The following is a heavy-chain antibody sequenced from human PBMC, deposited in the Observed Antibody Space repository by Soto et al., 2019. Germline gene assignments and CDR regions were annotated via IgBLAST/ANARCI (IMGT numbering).Heavy chain of an antibody. CDR3: ARGIVVVPAAMQWGGYYYYYYMDV. V-gene: IGHV4-59*01. Sequence: SETLSLTCTVSGGSISSYYCSWIRQPPGKGLEWIGFIYYSGSTNYNPSLKSRVTISVDTSKNQFSLKLSSVTAADTAVYYCARGIVVVPAAMQWGGYYYYYYMDVWGKRTTVTVSS. J-gene: IGHJ6*03. CDR1: GGSISSYY. CDR2: IYYSGST. D-gene: IGHD2-2*01.